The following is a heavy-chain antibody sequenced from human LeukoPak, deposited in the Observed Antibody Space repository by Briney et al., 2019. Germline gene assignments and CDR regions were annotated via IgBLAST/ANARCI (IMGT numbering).Heavy chain of an antibody. CDR3: ARWGETSALPVHAFDI. J-gene: IGHJ3*02. CDR2: GHYNGNT. V-gene: IGHV4-59*01. D-gene: IGHD3-10*01. CDR1: GDSIRSYY. Sequence: SETLSLTCTVSGDSIRSYYWNWIRQPPGKGLEWIGYGHYNGNTNYNPSLKSRVTFSVDTSKNQFSLKLSSVTAADTAVYYCARWGETSALPVHAFDIWGQGTMVTVSS.